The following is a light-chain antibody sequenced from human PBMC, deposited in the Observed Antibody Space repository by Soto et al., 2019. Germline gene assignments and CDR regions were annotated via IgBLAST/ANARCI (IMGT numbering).Light chain of an antibody. Sequence: EIVLTQSPGTLSLSPGERATLSCRASQSVSSTYLAWYQQKPGQPPRLLIFDASNRATGIPDRFSGSGSGTEFTPTISSLEPEDFAVYYCQQYGRSPPSWTFGQGTKVEIK. CDR1: QSVSSTY. J-gene: IGKJ1*01. CDR3: QQYGRSPPSWT. V-gene: IGKV3-20*01. CDR2: DAS.